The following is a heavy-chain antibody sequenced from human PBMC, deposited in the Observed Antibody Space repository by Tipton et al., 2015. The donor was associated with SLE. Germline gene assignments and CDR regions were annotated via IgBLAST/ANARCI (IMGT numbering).Heavy chain of an antibody. CDR3: ARHGGNWNNYPVVVDGMDV. Sequence: AGLVKPSETLSLTCAVYGASFSTYYWSWIRQPPGKGLEWIGEINHSGSITYNPSLKSRVTISIDTSKNQLSLKLTSATAADTAVYYCARHGGNWNNYPVVVDGMDVWGQGTTVTVSS. V-gene: IGHV4-34*01. D-gene: IGHD1/OR15-1a*01. J-gene: IGHJ6*02. CDR2: INHSGSI. CDR1: GASFSTYY.